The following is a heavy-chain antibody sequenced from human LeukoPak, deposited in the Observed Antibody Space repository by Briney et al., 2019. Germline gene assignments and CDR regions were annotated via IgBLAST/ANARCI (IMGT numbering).Heavy chain of an antibody. V-gene: IGHV3-7*03. D-gene: IGHD2-2*01. CDR3: ARGSRYCSSTSCYNFDY. J-gene: IGHJ4*02. Sequence: PGGSLRLSCAASGFTFSSYWMSWVRQAAGKGLEWVANIKEDGSEKYYVDSVRGRFIISRDNAKNSPYLQMNSLRAEDTAVYYCARGSRYCSSTSCYNFDYWGQGTLVTVSS. CDR1: GFTFSSYW. CDR2: IKEDGSEK.